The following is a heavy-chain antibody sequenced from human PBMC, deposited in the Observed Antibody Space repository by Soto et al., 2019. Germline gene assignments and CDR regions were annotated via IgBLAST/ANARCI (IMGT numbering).Heavy chain of an antibody. V-gene: IGHV3-23*01. CDR3: AKGTQFFYYYARDV. CDR2: LSGSGDTK. Sequence: ELQLLESGGGLAQPGGSLRLSCAASGFTFSSYGMNWVRQAPGKGLEWVSALSGSGDTKYYADSVRGRFSISRDNSKSTLYLQMSSLRGEDTAVYYCAKGTQFFYYYARDVWGQGTTVTVSS. CDR1: GFTFSSYG. J-gene: IGHJ6*02.